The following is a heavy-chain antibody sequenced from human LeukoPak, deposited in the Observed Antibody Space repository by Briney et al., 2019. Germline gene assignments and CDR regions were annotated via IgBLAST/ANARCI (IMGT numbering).Heavy chain of an antibody. V-gene: IGHV3-30*03. CDR1: GFTFSGYG. CDR2: ISYDGSNT. Sequence: GGSLRPSCTASGFTFSGYGMHWVRQAPGMGLEWVAIISYDGSNTFYGDSVKGRFTLSRDNSNNTLSVQMNSLRPEDTAVYYCARAPEGLRILSADYWGQGVLVTVSS. J-gene: IGHJ4*02. D-gene: IGHD2/OR15-2a*01. CDR3: ARAPEGLRILSADY.